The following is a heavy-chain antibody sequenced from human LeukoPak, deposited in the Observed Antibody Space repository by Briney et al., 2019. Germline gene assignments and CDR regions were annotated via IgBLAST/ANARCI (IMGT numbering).Heavy chain of an antibody. J-gene: IGHJ1*01. D-gene: IGHD6-19*01. CDR3: AKGGPVAADPRYFQH. CDR1: GFPFNYW. V-gene: IGHV3-23*01. CDR2: ISGSGGST. Sequence: GGSLRLSCAASGFPFNYWMTWVRQAPGKGLEWVSAISGSGGSTYYADSVEGRFPISRDNSKNTLYLQMNSLRAEGTAVYYCAKGGPVAADPRYFQHWGQGTLVTVSS.